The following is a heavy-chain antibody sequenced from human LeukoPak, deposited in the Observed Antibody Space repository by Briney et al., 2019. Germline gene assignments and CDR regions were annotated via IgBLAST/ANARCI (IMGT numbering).Heavy chain of an antibody. CDR3: ARDRGYCSSTSCLWAFDY. J-gene: IGHJ4*02. V-gene: IGHV3-23*01. CDR1: GFTFSSYA. Sequence: GGSLRLSCAASGFTFSSYAMSWVRQAPGKGLEWVSAISGSGGSTYYADSVKGRFTISRDNSKNTLYLQMNSLRAEDTAVYYCARDRGYCSSTSCLWAFDYWGQGTLVTVSS. D-gene: IGHD2-2*01. CDR2: ISGSGGST.